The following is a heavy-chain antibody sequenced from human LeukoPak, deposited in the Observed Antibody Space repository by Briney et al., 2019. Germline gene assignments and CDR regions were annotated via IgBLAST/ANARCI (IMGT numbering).Heavy chain of an antibody. CDR3: VRDTLWFGELLRGFDY. Sequence: ASVKVSCKASGYTFTINGISWVRQAPGQGLEWMGWISGYNGNTNYAQKLQGRVTMTTDTSTSTAYMELRSLRSDDTAVYYCVRDTLWFGELLRGFDYWGQGTLVTVSS. V-gene: IGHV1-18*04. CDR1: GYTFTING. CDR2: ISGYNGNT. D-gene: IGHD3-10*01. J-gene: IGHJ4*02.